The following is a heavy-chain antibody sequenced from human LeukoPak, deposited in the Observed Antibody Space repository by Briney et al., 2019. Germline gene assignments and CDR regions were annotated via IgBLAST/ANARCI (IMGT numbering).Heavy chain of an antibody. CDR1: GFSFHSYA. V-gene: IGHV3-23*01. D-gene: IGHD2-2*01. CDR2: IAGSGDSA. CDR3: AKGGYCTSTSCSRCDP. Sequence: GGSLRLSCAASGFSFHSYAMSGVRQAPGKEPEWVAGIAGSGDSAYYTDSVQGRFTISRDNSKNTLHLQMNSLRVEDTAIYYCAKGGYCTSTSCSRCDPWGQGSLVTVSS. J-gene: IGHJ5*02.